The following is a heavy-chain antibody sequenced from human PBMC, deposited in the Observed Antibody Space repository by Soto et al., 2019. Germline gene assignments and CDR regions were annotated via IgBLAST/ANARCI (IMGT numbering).Heavy chain of an antibody. CDR3: TRESIGHYYDSSGYV. J-gene: IGHJ4*02. D-gene: IGHD3-22*01. CDR2: IRSKAYGGTT. CDR1: GFNFGNYW. V-gene: IGHV3-49*04. Sequence: GGSLRLSCAASGFNFGNYWMHWVRQAPGKGLEWVGFIRSKAYGGTTEYAASVKGRFTISRDDSKSIAYLQMNSLKTEDTAVYYCTRESIGHYYDSSGYVWGQGT.